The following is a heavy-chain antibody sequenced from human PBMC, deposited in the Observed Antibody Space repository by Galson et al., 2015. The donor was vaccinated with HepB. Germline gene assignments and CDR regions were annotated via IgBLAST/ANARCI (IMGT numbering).Heavy chain of an antibody. Sequence: SLRLSCAASGFTFGSYAMSWVRQAPGKGLEWVSAISGSGGSTCYADSVKGRFAISRDNSKNTLYLQMNSLRAEDTAVYYCAKVGGIGDVWGQGTTVTVSS. CDR1: GFTFGSYA. CDR3: AKVGGIGDV. V-gene: IGHV3-23*01. CDR2: ISGSGGST. D-gene: IGHD6-13*01. J-gene: IGHJ6*02.